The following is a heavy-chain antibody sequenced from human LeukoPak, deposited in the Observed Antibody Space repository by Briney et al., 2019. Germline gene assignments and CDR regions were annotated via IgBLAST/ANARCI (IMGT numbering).Heavy chain of an antibody. J-gene: IGHJ4*02. V-gene: IGHV4-30-2*01. CDR1: GGSISSGGYY. CDR2: IYHSGST. Sequence: SETLSLTCTVSGGSISSGGYYWSWIRQPPGKGLEWIGYIYHSGSTYYNPSLKSRVTISVDRSKNQFSLKLSSVTAADTAVYYCARGKYQLLSDYWGQRTLVTVSS. D-gene: IGHD2-2*01. CDR3: ARGKYQLLSDY.